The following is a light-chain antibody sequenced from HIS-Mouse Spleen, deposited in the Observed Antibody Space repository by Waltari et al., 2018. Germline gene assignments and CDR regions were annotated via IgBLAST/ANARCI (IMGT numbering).Light chain of an antibody. CDR3: QSYDSSNVV. CDR2: EDN. CDR1: SGSTASNY. Sequence: NFMLTQPHSVSESPGKTVTISCTGSSGSTASNYVPRYQQRPGSAPTTVIYEDNQRPSGVPDRFSGSIDSSSNSASLTISGLKTEDEADYYCQSYDSSNVVFGGGTKLTVL. J-gene: IGLJ2*01. V-gene: IGLV6-57*02.